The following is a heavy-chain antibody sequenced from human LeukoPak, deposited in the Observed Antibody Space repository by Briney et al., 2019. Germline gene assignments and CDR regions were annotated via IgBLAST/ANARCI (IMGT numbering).Heavy chain of an antibody. J-gene: IGHJ4*02. CDR2: ISAYNGNT. CDR1: GYTFTSYG. CDR3: ARSKCSGGSCYRAFDY. V-gene: IGHV1-18*01. Sequence: ASVKVSCKASGYTFTSYGISWVRQAPGQGLEWMGWISAYNGNTNDAQKLQGRVTMTTDTSTSTAYMELRSLRSDDTAVYYCARSKCSGGSCYRAFDYWGQGTLVTVSS. D-gene: IGHD2-15*01.